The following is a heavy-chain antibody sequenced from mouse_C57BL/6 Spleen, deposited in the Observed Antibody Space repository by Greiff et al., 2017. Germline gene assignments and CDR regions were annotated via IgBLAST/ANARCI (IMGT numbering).Heavy chain of an antibody. D-gene: IGHD4-1*01. V-gene: IGHV1-82*01. J-gene: IGHJ2*01. Sequence: QVQLQQSGPELVKPGASVKISCKASGYAFSSSWMNWVKQRPGKGLEWIGRIYPGDGDTNYNGKFKGKATLTADKSSSTAYMQLSSLTSEDSAVYFCARGLTGTGSYWGQGTTLTVSS. CDR1: GYAFSSSW. CDR3: ARGLTGTGSY. CDR2: IYPGDGDT.